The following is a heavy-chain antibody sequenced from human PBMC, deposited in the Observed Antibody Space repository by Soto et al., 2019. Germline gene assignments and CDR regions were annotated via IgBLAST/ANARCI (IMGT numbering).Heavy chain of an antibody. J-gene: IGHJ4*01. V-gene: IGHV4-59*01. CDR3: ARAPAPGITTSGPRYFFDY. Sequence: SETLSLTCTVSGGSISNYYWIWIRQPPGKGLEWIGYIYYSGSTNYNPSLQSRVTMSADTSKNQISLRLSSVTAADTAVYYCARAPAPGITTSGPRYFFDYWGQGTLVTVSS. D-gene: IGHD6-13*01. CDR2: IYYSGST. CDR1: GGSISNYY.